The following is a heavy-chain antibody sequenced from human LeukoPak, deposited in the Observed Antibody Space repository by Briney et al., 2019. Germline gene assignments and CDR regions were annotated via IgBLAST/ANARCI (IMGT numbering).Heavy chain of an antibody. J-gene: IGHJ4*02. CDR3: ARAVTSTEGY. Sequence: GGSLRLSCAASGFTFSRYWMTWVRKAPGKGLEWVASINEDGSGKHYVDSVKGRFTISRDNAQKSVYLEMNSLRAEDTAVYYCARAVTSTEGYWGQGTLVTVSS. V-gene: IGHV3-7*03. D-gene: IGHD4-17*01. CDR2: INEDGSGK. CDR1: GFTFSRYW.